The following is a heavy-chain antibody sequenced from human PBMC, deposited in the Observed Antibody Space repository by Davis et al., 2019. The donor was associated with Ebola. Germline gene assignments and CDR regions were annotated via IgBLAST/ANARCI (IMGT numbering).Heavy chain of an antibody. Sequence: PGRSLRLSCAASGFIFSSYAMSWVRQAPGKGLEWVSSISVRSITYHAASVKGRFTISRDNSKNTLYLQMNSLRAEDTAVYYCAKVHPPTTVTTGWFDPWGQGTLVTVSS. CDR1: GFIFSSYA. J-gene: IGHJ5*02. V-gene: IGHV3-23*01. CDR3: AKVHPPTTVTTGWFDP. CDR2: ISVRSIT. D-gene: IGHD4-17*01.